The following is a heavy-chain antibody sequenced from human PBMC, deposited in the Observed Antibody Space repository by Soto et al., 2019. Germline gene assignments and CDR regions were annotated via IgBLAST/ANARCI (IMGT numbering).Heavy chain of an antibody. V-gene: IGHV3-66*01. J-gene: IGHJ4*02. D-gene: IGHD5-12*01. CDR3: ARSIVATMGNDY. CDR1: GFTVSSNY. Sequence: EVQLVESGGGLVQPGGSLRLSCAASGFTVSSNYMSWVRQAPGKGLEWVSVIYSGGSTYYADSVKGRFTISRDNSKNTLYLQMNSLRAEDTAVYYCARSIVATMGNDYWGQGTLVTVSS. CDR2: IYSGGST.